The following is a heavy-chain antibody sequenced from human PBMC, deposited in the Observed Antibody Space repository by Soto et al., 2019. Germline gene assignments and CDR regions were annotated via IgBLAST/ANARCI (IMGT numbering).Heavy chain of an antibody. V-gene: IGHV1-69*01. CDR2: IIPIFGTA. CDR1: GGTFSSYA. J-gene: IGHJ5*02. Sequence: QVQLVQSGAEVKKPGSSVKVSCKASGGTFSSYAISWVRQAPGQGLEWMGGIIPIFGTAIYAQKFPGRVTITADESTSPAYMELSSLRSETAAVYYCARVLSKWWFGELYRWFYLWCQGTLVTVAS. D-gene: IGHD3-10*01. CDR3: ARVLSKWWFGELYRWFYL.